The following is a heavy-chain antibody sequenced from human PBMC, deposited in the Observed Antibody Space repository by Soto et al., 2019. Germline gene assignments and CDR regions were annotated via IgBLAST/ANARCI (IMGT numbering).Heavy chain of an antibody. CDR3: ARGPESRFDNSAPSWEGGLDI. V-gene: IGHV1-69*06. Sequence: SVKVSCKASGGTFSNYAITWGRLAPGQGLEYMGGSIPEFGTANYAQKFQDTASIRAVRHTSPVYMELTGLTIDDTAVYYCARGPESRFDNSAPSWEGGLDIWG. D-gene: IGHD1-26*01. CDR2: SIPEFGTA. J-gene: IGHJ3*02. CDR1: GGTFSNYA.